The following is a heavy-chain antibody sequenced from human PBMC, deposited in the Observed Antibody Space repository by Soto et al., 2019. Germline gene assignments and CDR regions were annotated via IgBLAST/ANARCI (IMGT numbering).Heavy chain of an antibody. CDR1: GGTFSSYA. J-gene: IGHJ4*02. CDR2: IIPIFGTA. CDR3: ARGPTGGGWGYYFDY. Sequence: QVQLVQSGAEVKKPGSSVKVSCKASGGTFSSYAIDWVRQAPGQGLEWMGGIIPIFGTADYAQKFQGSVTSTEDESTSTAYMELSSLRSEDTAVYYCARGPTGGGWGYYFDYWGQGTLVTVSS. V-gene: IGHV1-69*12. D-gene: IGHD3-16*01.